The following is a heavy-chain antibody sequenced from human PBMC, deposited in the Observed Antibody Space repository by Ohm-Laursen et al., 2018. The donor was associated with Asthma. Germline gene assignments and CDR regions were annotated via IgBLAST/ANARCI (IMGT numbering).Heavy chain of an antibody. CDR2: ISYDGSNK. Sequence: SLRLSCTASGFTFSSYAMHWVRQAPGKGLEWVAVISYDGSNKYYADSVKGRFTISRDNSKNTLYLQMNSLRPEDTAVYYCARDPPVTTVTTGEYFDFWGQGTPVTVSS. CDR1: GFTFSSYA. CDR3: ARDPPVTTVTTGEYFDF. J-gene: IGHJ4*02. D-gene: IGHD4-17*01. V-gene: IGHV3-30-3*01.